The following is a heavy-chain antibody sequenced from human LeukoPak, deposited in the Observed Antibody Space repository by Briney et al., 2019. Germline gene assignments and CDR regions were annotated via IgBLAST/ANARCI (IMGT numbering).Heavy chain of an antibody. Sequence: PGGSLRLSCAASGFTFSSYSMNWVRQAPGKGLEWVSYISSSSSTIYYADSVKGRFTFSRDNAKNTLYLQMNSLRAEDTAVYYCARDYCSSTSCHAFDIWGQGTMVTVSS. V-gene: IGHV3-48*04. CDR1: GFTFSSYS. J-gene: IGHJ3*02. CDR3: ARDYCSSTSCHAFDI. D-gene: IGHD2-2*01. CDR2: ISSSSSTI.